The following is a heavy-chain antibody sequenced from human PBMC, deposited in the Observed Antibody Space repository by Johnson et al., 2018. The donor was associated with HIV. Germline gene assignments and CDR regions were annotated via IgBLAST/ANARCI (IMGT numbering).Heavy chain of an antibody. Sequence: QLVESGGVVVQPGGSLRLSCAASGFTFDNYAMHWVRQAPGKGMEWVSLISWDGGSTYYADSVKGGFTIPGDNNKNSLYLQMNSLRAEETAVYYCARGLLAGNDAFDIWGQGTMVTVSS. J-gene: IGHJ3*02. D-gene: IGHD6-13*01. V-gene: IGHV3-43D*03. CDR2: ISWDGGST. CDR3: ARGLLAGNDAFDI. CDR1: GFTFDNYA.